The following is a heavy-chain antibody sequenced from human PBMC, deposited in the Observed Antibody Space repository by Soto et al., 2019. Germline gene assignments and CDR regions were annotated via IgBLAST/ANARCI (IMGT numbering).Heavy chain of an antibody. J-gene: IGHJ6*02. CDR3: ARHSYDSSGYYHYYYGMDV. D-gene: IGHD3-22*01. V-gene: IGHV4-59*08. Sequence: SETLSLTCTVSGGSISGYDWSSIRQPPGKGLEWIGYIYYSGSTSYNPSLKSRLTISVDTSKNRFSLKLSSVTAADTAVYYCARHSYDSSGYYHYYYGMDVWGQGTTVTVSS. CDR1: GGSISGYD. CDR2: IYYSGST.